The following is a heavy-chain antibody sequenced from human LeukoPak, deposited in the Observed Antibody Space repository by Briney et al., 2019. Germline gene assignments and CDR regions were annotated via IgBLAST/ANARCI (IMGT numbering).Heavy chain of an antibody. D-gene: IGHD6-13*01. J-gene: IGHJ4*02. CDR2: INHSGST. V-gene: IGHV4-39*07. CDR3: AGSAQYSSRSL. Sequence: PSETLSLTCTVSGGSISSSSYYWSWIRQPPGKGLEWIGEINHSGSTNYNPSLKSRVTISVDTSKNQFSLKLSSVTAADTAVYYCAGSAQYSSRSLWGQGTLVTVSS. CDR1: GGSISSSSYY.